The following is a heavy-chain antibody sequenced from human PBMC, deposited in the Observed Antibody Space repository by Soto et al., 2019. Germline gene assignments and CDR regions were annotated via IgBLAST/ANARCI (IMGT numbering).Heavy chain of an antibody. Sequence: QVQLVQSGAEVKKPGASVKVSCKASGYTFTSYGISWVRQAPGQGLEWMGWISAYNGNTNYAQKLQGRVTMTTDTSTSTAYMELRSLRSDDTAAYYCARDTSYGSGSYYNIPDAFDIWGQGTMVTVSS. CDR1: GYTFTSYG. CDR2: ISAYNGNT. CDR3: ARDTSYGSGSYYNIPDAFDI. J-gene: IGHJ3*02. D-gene: IGHD3-10*01. V-gene: IGHV1-18*01.